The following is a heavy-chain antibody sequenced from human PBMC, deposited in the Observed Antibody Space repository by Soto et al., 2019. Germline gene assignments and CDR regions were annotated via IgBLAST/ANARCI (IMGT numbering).Heavy chain of an antibody. CDR3: ARDRVGYSSSWSYYYYYYGMDV. J-gene: IGHJ6*02. D-gene: IGHD6-13*01. CDR2: IYYDGST. CDR1: CDSIRSINNY. Sequence: SETLSLTCTVSCDSIRSINNYWGWIRQPPGKGLEWIGNIYYDGSTFYNPSLKSRVAMSIDTSKNQFSLNLTSVTAADTAVYYCARDRVGYSSSWSYYYYYYGMDVWGQGTTVTVSS. V-gene: IGHV4-39*02.